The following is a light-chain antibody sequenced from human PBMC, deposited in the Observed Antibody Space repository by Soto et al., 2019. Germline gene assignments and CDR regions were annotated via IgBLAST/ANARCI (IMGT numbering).Light chain of an antibody. CDR2: GAS. CDR1: QSVSSSY. CDR3: QQYDSSTRWT. J-gene: IGKJ1*01. Sequence: EIVLTQSPVTLSLSPGERATLSCRASQSVSSSYLAWCQQKPGQAPKLLIYGASSRATGIPDRFSGSGSGTDFTLTISRLEPEDFAVYYCQQYDSSTRWTFAQGTTVEIK. V-gene: IGKV3-20*01.